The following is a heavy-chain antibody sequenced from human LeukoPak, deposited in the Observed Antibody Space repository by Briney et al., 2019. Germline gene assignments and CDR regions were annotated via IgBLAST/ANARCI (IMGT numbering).Heavy chain of an antibody. CDR2: MNPNSGNT. J-gene: IGHJ6*03. D-gene: IGHD3-10*01. Sequence: GASVKVSCKASGYTFTSYDINWVRQATGQGLEWMGWMNPNSGNTGYAQKFQGRVTITRNTSISTAYMELSSLRSEDTAVYYCARGAWKVQGVRYYYMDVWGKGTTVTVSS. V-gene: IGHV1-8*03. CDR3: ARGAWKVQGVRYYYMDV. CDR1: GYTFTSYD.